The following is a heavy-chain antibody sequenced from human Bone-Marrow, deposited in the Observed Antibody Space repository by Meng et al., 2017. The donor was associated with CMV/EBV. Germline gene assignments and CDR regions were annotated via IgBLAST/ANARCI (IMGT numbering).Heavy chain of an antibody. Sequence: GESLKISCAASGFTLSSHSMHWVRQAPGKGLEWVSVISTSGGSAYYADSVKGRFTVSRDNSKNTLYLQMESLRVDDTAVYYCASDYWGQGTLVTVSS. V-gene: IGHV3-23*01. CDR3: ASDY. J-gene: IGHJ4*02. CDR2: ISTSGGSA. CDR1: GFTLSSHS.